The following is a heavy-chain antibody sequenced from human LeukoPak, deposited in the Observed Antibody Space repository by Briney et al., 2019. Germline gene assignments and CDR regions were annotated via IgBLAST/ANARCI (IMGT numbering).Heavy chain of an antibody. J-gene: IGHJ5*02. CDR3: ARGGYYGSGNDFRFDP. CDR1: GGSISSGSYY. Sequence: PPETLSLTCTVSGGSISSGSYYWSWIRQSPGKGLECIGYIHYTGSTNYNPSLKSRVTISVETSKNQFSLKLESVTAADTAVYYCARGGYYGSGNDFRFDPWGQGTLVTVSS. D-gene: IGHD3-10*01. CDR2: IHYTGST. V-gene: IGHV4-61*01.